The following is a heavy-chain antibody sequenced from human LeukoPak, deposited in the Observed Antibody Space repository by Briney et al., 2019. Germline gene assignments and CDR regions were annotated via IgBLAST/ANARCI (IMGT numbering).Heavy chain of an antibody. D-gene: IGHD2-2*01. J-gene: IGHJ4*02. Sequence: GGSLRLSCAASGFTFSSYAMHWVRQAPGKGLEYVSAISSNGGSTYYANSVKGRFTISRDNSKNTLYLQMGSLRAEDMAVYYCARHCSSTSCYADPFDYWGQGTLVTVSS. CDR3: ARHCSSTSCYADPFDY. CDR1: GFTFSSYA. V-gene: IGHV3-64*01. CDR2: ISSNGGST.